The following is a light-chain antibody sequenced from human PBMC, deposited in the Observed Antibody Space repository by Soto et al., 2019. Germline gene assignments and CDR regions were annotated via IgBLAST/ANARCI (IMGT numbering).Light chain of an antibody. CDR3: QQYETTPRT. CDR1: QSVRSSY. Sequence: PGDRATLSCRASQSVRSSYLAWFQQKPGQAPRLLIYATSSRATDIPDKFSGSGSGTDFTLTISRLEPEDFAVYYCQQYETTPRTFGQGTKVEIK. CDR2: ATS. J-gene: IGKJ1*01. V-gene: IGKV3-20*01.